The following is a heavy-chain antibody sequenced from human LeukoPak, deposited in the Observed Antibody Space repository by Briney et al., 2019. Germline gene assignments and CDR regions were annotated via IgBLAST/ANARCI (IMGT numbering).Heavy chain of an antibody. V-gene: IGHV3-23*01. Sequence: GGSLRLSCAASGFTFSSYAMSWVRQAPGKGLEWVSAISGSGGSTYYADSVKGRFTISRDNSKNTLYLQMNSLRAEDTAVYYCAKGPNEGYCSGGSCYEYYYYYGMDVWGQGTTVTVSS. J-gene: IGHJ6*02. D-gene: IGHD2-15*01. CDR3: AKGPNEGYCSGGSCYEYYYYYGMDV. CDR2: ISGSGGST. CDR1: GFTFSSYA.